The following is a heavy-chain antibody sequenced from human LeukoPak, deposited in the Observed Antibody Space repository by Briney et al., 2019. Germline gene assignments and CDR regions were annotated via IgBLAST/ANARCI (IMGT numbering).Heavy chain of an antibody. Sequence: PGGSLRLSCAASGFTFDDYAMHWVRQAPGKGLEGGSGISWNSGSIGYADSVKGRFTISRDNAKNSLYLQMNSLRAEDTALYYCAKDRGSSTYYYGMDVWGQGTTVTVSS. CDR3: AKDRGSSTYYYGMDV. CDR2: ISWNSGSI. D-gene: IGHD6-13*01. J-gene: IGHJ6*02. CDR1: GFTFDDYA. V-gene: IGHV3-9*01.